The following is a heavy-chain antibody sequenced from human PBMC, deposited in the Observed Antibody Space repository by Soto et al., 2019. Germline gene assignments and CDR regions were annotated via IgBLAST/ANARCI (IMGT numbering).Heavy chain of an antibody. CDR2: IKDSGTT. Sequence: QVQLQESGPGLVKPSQTLSLTCTVSGGSLTSGGYYWSWIRQHPGKGLEWIGYIKDSGTTCHNPTLKGRPTIAIDTSKNQFSLKLNSVTAADTAVYYCARGSSVAQAFDPWGLGTLVTDSS. CDR3: ARGSSVAQAFDP. D-gene: IGHD6-19*01. J-gene: IGHJ5*02. CDR1: GGSLTSGGYY. V-gene: IGHV4-31*03.